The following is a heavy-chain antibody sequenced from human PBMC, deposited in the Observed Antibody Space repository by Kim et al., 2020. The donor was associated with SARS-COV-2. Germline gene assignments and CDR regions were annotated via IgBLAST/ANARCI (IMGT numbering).Heavy chain of an antibody. CDR3: ARSLPVTLDWENWFDP. CDR2: IYYSGST. J-gene: IGHJ5*02. Sequence: SETLSLTCTVSGGSISSGGYYWSWIRQHPGKGLEWIGYIYYSGSTYYNPSLKSRVTISVDTSKNQFSLKLSSVTAADTAVYYCARSLPVTLDWENWFDPWGQGTLVTVSS. D-gene: IGHD4-17*01. CDR1: GGSISSGGYY. V-gene: IGHV4-31*03.